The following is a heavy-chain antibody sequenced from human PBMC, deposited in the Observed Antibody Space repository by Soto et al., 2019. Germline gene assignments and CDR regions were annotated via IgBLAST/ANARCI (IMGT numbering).Heavy chain of an antibody. J-gene: IGHJ4*02. CDR1: GGSISSYY. CDR3: ARVSPDFWSGYFDY. V-gene: IGHV4-59*01. CDR2: IYYSGST. Sequence: PSETLSLTCTVSGGSISSYYWSWIRQPPGKGLEWIGYIYYSGSTNYNPSLKSRVTISVDTSKNQFSLKLSSVTAADTAVYYCARVSPDFWSGYFDYWGQGTLVTVSS. D-gene: IGHD3-3*01.